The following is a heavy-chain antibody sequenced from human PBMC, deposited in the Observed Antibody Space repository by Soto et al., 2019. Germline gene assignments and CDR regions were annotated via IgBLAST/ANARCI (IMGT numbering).Heavy chain of an antibody. Sequence: QVQLVQSGAEVKKPGASVKVSCKASGYTFTSYGISWLRQAPGQGLEWMGWISAYTGNTNYAQKLQGRVTMPTETPTRTAYRELRRLRSDDTAVYYCARDRGSYALDYGGQGTMVIVSS. D-gene: IGHD1-26*01. CDR3: ARDRGSYALDY. CDR1: GYTFTSYG. V-gene: IGHV1-18*01. CDR2: ISAYTGNT. J-gene: IGHJ4*02.